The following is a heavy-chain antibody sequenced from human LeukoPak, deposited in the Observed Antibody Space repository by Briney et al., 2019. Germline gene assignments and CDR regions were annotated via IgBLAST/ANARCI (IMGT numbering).Heavy chain of an antibody. J-gene: IGHJ4*02. Sequence: GGSLRLSCAASGFTFSSYVISWVRQAPGEGLEWVSAINSRGDATSYADSVKGRFTISRDNSKNTLYLQMNSLRVDDTAVYYCAKGRHCSGGSCNFRPFDYWGQGTLVTVSS. CDR3: AKGRHCSGGSCNFRPFDY. D-gene: IGHD2-15*01. V-gene: IGHV3-23*01. CDR1: GFTFSSYV. CDR2: INSRGDAT.